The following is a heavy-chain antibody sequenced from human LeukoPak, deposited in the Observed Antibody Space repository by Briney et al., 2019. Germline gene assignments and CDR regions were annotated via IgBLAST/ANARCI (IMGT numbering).Heavy chain of an antibody. V-gene: IGHV4-59*08. CDR1: GGSISSHY. J-gene: IGHJ4*02. CDR2: IYYSGST. Sequence: SETLSLTCTVSGGSISSHYWSWIRQPPGKGLEWIGYIYYSGSTNYNPSLKSRVTISVDTSKNQFSLKLSSVTAADTAVYYCARRGPQLWSYYFDYWGQGTLVTVSS. D-gene: IGHD5-18*01. CDR3: ARRGPQLWSYYFDY.